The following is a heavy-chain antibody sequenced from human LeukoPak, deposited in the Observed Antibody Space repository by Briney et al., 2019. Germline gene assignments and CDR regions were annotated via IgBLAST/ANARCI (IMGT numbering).Heavy chain of an antibody. CDR2: FWSEGKT. J-gene: IGHJ6*02. D-gene: IGHD2-8*02. V-gene: IGHV3-23*03. CDR1: GFTFSGYA. CDR3: AKELHYWAAMDV. Sequence: GGSLRLSCAASGFTFSGYAMSWARQAPGKGLEWVSGFWSEGKTHYAEPVQGRFAICRDPAKNTPYLQMNSPRTEDTALYYCAKELHYWAAMDVWGQGTTVTVSS.